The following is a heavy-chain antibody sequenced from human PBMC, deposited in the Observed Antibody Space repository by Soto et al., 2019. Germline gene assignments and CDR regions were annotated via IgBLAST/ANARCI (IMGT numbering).Heavy chain of an antibody. CDR3: TREGSAPYYYYAMDA. CDR2: INTHNGNT. CDR1: GYTFTKNV. J-gene: IGHJ6*02. Sequence: ASVKVSCKPSGYTFTKNVINWVRQAPGQGLEWIGWINTHNGNTNYAQNLQGRVFMTADTSTNTAYMELRSLRSDDTAIYYCTREGSAPYYYYAMDAWGQGTTVTVSS. D-gene: IGHD3-10*01. V-gene: IGHV1-18*01.